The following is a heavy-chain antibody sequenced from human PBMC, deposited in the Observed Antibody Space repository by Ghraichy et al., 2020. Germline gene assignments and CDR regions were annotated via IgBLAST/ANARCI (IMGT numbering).Heavy chain of an antibody. Sequence: SETLSLTCAVYGGSFSGYYWSWIRQPPGKGLEWIGEINHSGSTNYNPSLKSRVTISVDTSKNQFSLKLSSVTAADTAVYYCARTGYSSGWFTYWGQGTLVTVSS. CDR3: ARTGYSSGWFTY. CDR1: GGSFSGYY. CDR2: INHSGST. V-gene: IGHV4-34*01. D-gene: IGHD6-19*01. J-gene: IGHJ4*02.